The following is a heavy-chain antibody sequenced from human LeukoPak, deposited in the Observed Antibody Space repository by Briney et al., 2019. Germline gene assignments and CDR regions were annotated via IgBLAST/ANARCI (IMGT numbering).Heavy chain of an antibody. CDR2: IRYDGSNK. CDR3: ARDPRYCSSTSCYGDYYYYMDV. Sequence: GGSLRLSCAASGFTFSSYGMHWVRQAPGKGLEWVAFIRYDGSNKYYADSVKGRFTISRDNSKNTLYLQMNSLRAEDTAVYYCARDPRYCSSTSCYGDYYYYMDVWGKGTTVTVSS. CDR1: GFTFSSYG. V-gene: IGHV3-30*02. J-gene: IGHJ6*03. D-gene: IGHD2-2*01.